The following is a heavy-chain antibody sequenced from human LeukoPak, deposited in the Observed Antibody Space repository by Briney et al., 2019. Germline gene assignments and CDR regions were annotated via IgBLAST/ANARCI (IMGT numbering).Heavy chain of an antibody. Sequence: PGGSLRLSCAASGFTVSSNYMSWVRQAPGKGLEWVSLIYSGGSTSYADSVKGRFTFSRDNSKNTLYLQMNSLRAEDTAVYYCARTDPIVVVPAAPLGAFDIWGQGTMVTVSS. CDR2: IYSGGST. V-gene: IGHV3-53*01. CDR3: ARTDPIVVVPAAPLGAFDI. D-gene: IGHD2-2*01. J-gene: IGHJ3*02. CDR1: GFTVSSNY.